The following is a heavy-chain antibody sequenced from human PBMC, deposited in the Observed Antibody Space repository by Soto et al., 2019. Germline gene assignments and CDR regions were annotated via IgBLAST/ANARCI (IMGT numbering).Heavy chain of an antibody. CDR2: IYWDDNY. Sequence: QITLKESGPTLVKPTQTLTLTCTFSGFSLSTSGVGVGWIRQPPGKALEWLALIYWDDNYHYSPSLKSRLTXTXDXXKNQVVLTMTNMGPVDTATYYCAHRGSNSWGFFDPWGQGTLVTVSS. V-gene: IGHV2-5*02. D-gene: IGHD3-16*01. CDR3: AHRGSNSWGFFDP. CDR1: GFSLSTSGVG. J-gene: IGHJ5*02.